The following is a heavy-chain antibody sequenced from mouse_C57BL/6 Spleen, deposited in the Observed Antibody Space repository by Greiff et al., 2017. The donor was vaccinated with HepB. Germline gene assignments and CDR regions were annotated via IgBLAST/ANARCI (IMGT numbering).Heavy chain of an antibody. CDR1: GYTFTDYY. Sequence: QVQLQQSGAELVRPGASVKLSCKASGYTFTDYYINWVKQRPGQGLEWIARIYPGSGNTYYNEKFKGKATLTAEKSSSTAYMQLSSLTSEDSAVYFCARDYYGSSYTWFAYWGQGTLVTVSA. CDR3: ARDYYGSSYTWFAY. V-gene: IGHV1-76*01. CDR2: IYPGSGNT. D-gene: IGHD1-1*01. J-gene: IGHJ3*01.